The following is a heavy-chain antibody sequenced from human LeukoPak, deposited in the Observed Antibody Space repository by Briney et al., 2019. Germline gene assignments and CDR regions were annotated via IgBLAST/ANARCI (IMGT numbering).Heavy chain of an antibody. CDR2: IYSGGST. CDR1: GFTVSSNY. J-gene: IGHJ4*02. Sequence: GGSLRLSCAASGFTVSSNYMNWVRQAPGKGLEWVSVIYSGGSTYYADSVKGRFTISRDNSKNTLYLQMNSLRAEDTAVYYCARGVGSGSRLRAGDYWGQGTLVTVSS. CDR3: ARGVGSGSRLRAGDY. V-gene: IGHV3-53*01. D-gene: IGHD1-26*01.